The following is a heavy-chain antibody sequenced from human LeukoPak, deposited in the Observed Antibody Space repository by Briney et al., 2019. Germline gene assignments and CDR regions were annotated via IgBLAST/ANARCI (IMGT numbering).Heavy chain of an antibody. V-gene: IGHV3-7*04. D-gene: IGHD3-10*01. CDR1: EFTFNTPW. Sequence: PGGSLRLSCAASEFTFNTPWMSWVHQAPGKGLQWLPNLKHDGSEAHYVDSVKGRFTISRDNAKSSLSLQMNSLNVDDTGVYFCTRDALFGSGRTHLDFWSQGTLVSVSS. CDR2: LKHDGSEA. CDR3: TRDALFGSGRTHLDF. J-gene: IGHJ4*02.